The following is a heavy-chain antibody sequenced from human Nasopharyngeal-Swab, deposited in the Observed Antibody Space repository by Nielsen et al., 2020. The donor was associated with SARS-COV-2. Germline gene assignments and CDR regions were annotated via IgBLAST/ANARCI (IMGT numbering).Heavy chain of an antibody. V-gene: IGHV3-48*03. D-gene: IGHD6-19*01. Sequence: GESLKISCAASGFTFDNYEMNWVRQAPGKELEWVSYISTSGATIHYADSVRGRFTISRDNAKKSLHLQMNSLRAEDTAVYYCARASSGWSWGQGTPVTVSS. CDR3: ARASSGWS. CDR1: GFTFDNYE. CDR2: ISTSGATI. J-gene: IGHJ5*02.